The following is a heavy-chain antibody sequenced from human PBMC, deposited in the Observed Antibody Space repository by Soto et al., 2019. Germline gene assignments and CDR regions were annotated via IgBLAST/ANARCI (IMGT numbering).Heavy chain of an antibody. Sequence: ASETLSLTCTVSGGSISSYYWSWIRQPAGKGLEWIGRIYTSGSTNYNPSLKSRVTMSVDTSKNQFSLKLSSVTAADTAVYYCARLLYDSSGYYYFDCWGQGTLVTVSS. CDR1: GGSISSYY. D-gene: IGHD3-22*01. CDR2: IYTSGST. J-gene: IGHJ4*02. CDR3: ARLLYDSSGYYYFDC. V-gene: IGHV4-4*07.